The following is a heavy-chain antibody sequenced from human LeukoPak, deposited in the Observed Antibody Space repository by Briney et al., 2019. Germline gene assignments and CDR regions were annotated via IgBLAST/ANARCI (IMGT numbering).Heavy chain of an antibody. J-gene: IGHJ4*02. CDR3: ARSPKVQDYYGSGSYFDY. CDR2: IYTSGST. D-gene: IGHD3-10*01. Sequence: SQTLSLTCTVSGGSISSGSYYWSWIRQPAGKGLEWIGRIYTSGSTNYNPSLKSRVTISVDTSKNQFSLKLSSVTAADTAVYYCARSPKVQDYYGSGSYFDYWGQGTLVTVSS. V-gene: IGHV4-61*02. CDR1: GGSISSGSYY.